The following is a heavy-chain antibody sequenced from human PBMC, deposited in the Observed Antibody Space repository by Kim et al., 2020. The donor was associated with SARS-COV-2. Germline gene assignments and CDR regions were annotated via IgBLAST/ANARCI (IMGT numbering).Heavy chain of an antibody. CDR2: IWYDGSNK. CDR1: GFTFSSYG. CDR3: ARDSGDSSSWYMYYYYGMDV. J-gene: IGHJ6*02. Sequence: GGSLRLSCAASGFTFSSYGMHWVRQAPGKGLEWVAVIWYDGSNKYYADSVKGRFTISRDNSKNTLYLQMNSLRAEDTAVYYCARDSGDSSSWYMYYYYGMDVWGQGTTVTVSS. D-gene: IGHD6-13*01. V-gene: IGHV3-33*01.